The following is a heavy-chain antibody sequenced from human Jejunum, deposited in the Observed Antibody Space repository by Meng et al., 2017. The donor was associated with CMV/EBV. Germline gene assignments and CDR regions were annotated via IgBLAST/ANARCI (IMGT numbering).Heavy chain of an antibody. D-gene: IGHD3-3*02. CDR1: RLTFRSYG. Sequence: CAASRLTFRSYGMHWVRQAPGKGLEWIAYITGVTNIIYYADSVKGRFTISRDNAKSSLYLQMNDLRAEDTAVYYCVRLDLAAFYSWGQGARVTVSS. CDR3: VRLDLAAFYS. J-gene: IGHJ5*02. V-gene: IGHV3-48*03. CDR2: ITGVTNII.